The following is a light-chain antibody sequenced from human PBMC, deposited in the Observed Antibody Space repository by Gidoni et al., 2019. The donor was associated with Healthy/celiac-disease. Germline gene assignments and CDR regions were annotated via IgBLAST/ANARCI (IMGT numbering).Light chain of an antibody. J-gene: IGKJ1*01. CDR2: GAS. Sequence: LALQERAALSCRASQSVSSSYLAWYQQKPGQAPRLLIYGASNRATGIPDRFSGSGSGTDFTLTISRLEAEDFAVYYCQQYGTSIGTFXQXTKVEIK. CDR3: QQYGTSIGT. CDR1: QSVSSSY. V-gene: IGKV3-20*01.